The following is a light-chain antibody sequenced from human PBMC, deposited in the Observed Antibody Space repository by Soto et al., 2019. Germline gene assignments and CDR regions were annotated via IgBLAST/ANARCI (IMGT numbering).Light chain of an antibody. J-gene: IGKJ5*01. Sequence: DIQMTQSPSSLSASVGDRVTITCRASQSITSYLNWYQQKPGKAPNLLIYSAFSLESGVPSRFSGSGSGTEFTLTITSLQPEDFATYYCQQLNSFPITFGQGTRLEIK. V-gene: IGKV1-9*01. CDR1: QSITSY. CDR2: SAF. CDR3: QQLNSFPIT.